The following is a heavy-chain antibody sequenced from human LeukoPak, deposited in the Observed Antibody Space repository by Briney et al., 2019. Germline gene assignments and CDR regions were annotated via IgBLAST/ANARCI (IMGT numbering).Heavy chain of an antibody. Sequence: GGSLRLSCAVSGFIFSSYTMNWVRQAPGEGLEWVSSITSSSNYIYYADSVKGRFTISRDNAKNSLYLQMNSLRAEDTAVYYCARDAYSSSSFDYWGQGTLVTVSS. CDR1: GFIFSSYT. CDR2: ITSSSNYI. CDR3: ARDAYSSSSFDY. D-gene: IGHD6-19*01. J-gene: IGHJ4*02. V-gene: IGHV3-21*01.